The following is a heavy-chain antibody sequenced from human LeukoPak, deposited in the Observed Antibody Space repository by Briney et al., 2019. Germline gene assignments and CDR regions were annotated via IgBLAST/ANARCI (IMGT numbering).Heavy chain of an antibody. Sequence: PGGSLRLSCAASGFTFTSYGMHWVRQAPGEGLEWVAVIWYDGTNEKYADSVKGRFTISRDNSKNTLYLQMNSLRAEDTAVYYCARDQRYCSSSSCPWEPFDYWGQGTLVTVSS. J-gene: IGHJ4*02. CDR1: GFTFTSYG. V-gene: IGHV3-33*01. D-gene: IGHD2-2*01. CDR2: IWYDGTNE. CDR3: ARDQRYCSSSSCPWEPFDY.